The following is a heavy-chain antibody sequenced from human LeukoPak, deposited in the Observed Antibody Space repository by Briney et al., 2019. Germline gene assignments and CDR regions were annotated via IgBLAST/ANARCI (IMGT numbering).Heavy chain of an antibody. CDR2: IYHDDSDT. J-gene: IGHJ6*02. CDR1: GYSFTSYW. D-gene: IGHD2-8*01. V-gene: IGHV5-51*01. Sequence: ESPMISCKGSGYSFTSYWIGRVRHMPGKSLEWRGVIYHDDSDTRYNPSFQGQVTISADKSISTSYLQRSSLKAADTAVYYCARLMDTYYYYGMDVWGQGTTVTVSS. CDR3: ARLMDTYYYYGMDV.